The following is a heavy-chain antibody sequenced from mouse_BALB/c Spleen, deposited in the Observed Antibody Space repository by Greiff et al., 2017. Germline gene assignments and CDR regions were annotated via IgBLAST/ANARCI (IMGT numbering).Heavy chain of an antibody. Sequence: EVNVVESGGGLVQPGGSLRLSCATSGFTFSDFYMEWVRQPPGKRLEWIAASRNKANDYTTEYSASVKGRFIVSRDTSQSILYLQMNALRAEDTAIYYCARDGVSGYFDVWGAGTTVTVSS. CDR2: SRNKANDYTT. D-gene: IGHD6-2*01. V-gene: IGHV7-1*02. CDR3: ARDGVSGYFDV. J-gene: IGHJ1*01. CDR1: GFTFSDFY.